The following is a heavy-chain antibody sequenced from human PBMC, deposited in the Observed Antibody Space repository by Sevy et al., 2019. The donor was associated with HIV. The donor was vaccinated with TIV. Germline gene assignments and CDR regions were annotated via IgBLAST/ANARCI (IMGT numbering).Heavy chain of an antibody. CDR1: GFTFSAYA. D-gene: IGHD2-2*01. V-gene: IGHV3-23*01. J-gene: IGHJ6*02. CDR3: AKTINSGGGVVPPANYFYYGMDV. Sequence: QLGGPQRLSCAASGFTFSAYAMNWVRQAPGKGLEWVSAINGKGRSTHYTDSVEGRFTISRDNSKNTLFLPMNSLRAEDTAVYYCAKTINSGGGVVPPANYFYYGMDVWGQGTTVTVSS. CDR2: INGKGRST.